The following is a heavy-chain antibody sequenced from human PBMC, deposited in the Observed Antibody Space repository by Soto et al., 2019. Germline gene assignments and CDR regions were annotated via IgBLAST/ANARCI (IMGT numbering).Heavy chain of an antibody. CDR2: INHSGST. CDR3: ARRGYSYEKKKRYYFDY. V-gene: IGHV4-34*01. Sequence: QVQLQQWGAGLLKPSETLSLTCAVYGGSFSGYYWSWIRQPPGKGLEWSGAINHSGSTNYKPSLRSRVTISVDRAKTQFSLKLSSVTAADTAVYYCARRGYSYEKKKRYYFDYWGQGTLVTVTS. J-gene: IGHJ4*02. CDR1: GGSFSGYY. D-gene: IGHD5-18*01.